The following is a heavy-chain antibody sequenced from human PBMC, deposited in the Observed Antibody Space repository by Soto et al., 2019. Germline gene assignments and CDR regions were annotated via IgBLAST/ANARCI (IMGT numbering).Heavy chain of an antibody. D-gene: IGHD2-2*02. Sequence: GESLKISCKGSGYSFTSYCISWVRQMPGKGLEWMGRIDPSDSYTNYSPSFQGHVTISADKSISTAYLQWSSLKASDTAMYYCAGRYCSSTSCYSSEYWGQGPLVTVST. CDR2: IDPSDSYT. CDR3: AGRYCSSTSCYSSEY. CDR1: GYSFTSYC. V-gene: IGHV5-10-1*01. J-gene: IGHJ4*02.